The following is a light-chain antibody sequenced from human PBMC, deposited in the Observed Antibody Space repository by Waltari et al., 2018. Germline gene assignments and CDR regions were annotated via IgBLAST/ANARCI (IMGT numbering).Light chain of an antibody. CDR2: DGS. V-gene: IGLV2-23*01. Sequence: QSALTQPASVSRSPGQSLSLSCTESTRDVGAYYLVSWYQHRPGKAPKLIIYDGSEAPSGVSNLFSGSKSGNTASLTISGLQVDDEADYYCCSYAGRIPYVFGTGTTVTVL. J-gene: IGLJ1*01. CDR1: TRDVGAYYL. CDR3: CSYAGRIPYV.